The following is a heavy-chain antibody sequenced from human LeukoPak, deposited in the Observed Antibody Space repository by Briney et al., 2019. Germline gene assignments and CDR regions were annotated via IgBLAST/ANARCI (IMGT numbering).Heavy chain of an antibody. V-gene: IGHV3-48*03. CDR2: ISSSGSTI. CDR3: ASGPGYYDFWSGYWVY. J-gene: IGHJ4*02. D-gene: IGHD3-3*01. Sequence: GGSLRLSCAASGFTFSSYEMNWVRQAPGKGLEWVSYISSSGSTIYYADSVKGRFTISRDNAKNSLYLQMNSLRAEDTAVYYCASGPGYYDFWSGYWVYWGQGTLVTVSS. CDR1: GFTFSSYE.